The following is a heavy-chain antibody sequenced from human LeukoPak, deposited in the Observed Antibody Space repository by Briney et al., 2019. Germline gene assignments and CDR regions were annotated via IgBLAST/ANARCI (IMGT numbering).Heavy chain of an antibody. Sequence: KASETLSLTCTVSGGSISNGGYYWSWIRQHPGKGLEWIGYIYYNGRINYNPSLKSRIAISVDTSKNQFSLKLSSVTAADTAVYYCARRVEAFPTYYFDYWGQGTRVTVSS. CDR3: ARRVEAFPTYYFDY. V-gene: IGHV4-31*03. CDR1: GGSISNGGYY. D-gene: IGHD3-3*02. CDR2: IYYNGRI. J-gene: IGHJ4*02.